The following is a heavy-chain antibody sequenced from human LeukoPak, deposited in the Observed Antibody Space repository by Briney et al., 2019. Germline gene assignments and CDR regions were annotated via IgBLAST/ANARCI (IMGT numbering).Heavy chain of an antibody. J-gene: IGHJ4*02. CDR2: IIPILGIA. Sequence: AVKVSCKASGGRFSSYAISWVRQAPGQGLEWVGRIIPILGIANYAQKFQGRVTITADKSTSTAYMELSSLRSEDTAVYYCARSARGVGAALDYWGQGPLVTVSS. D-gene: IGHD1-26*01. CDR1: GGRFSSYA. CDR3: ARSARGVGAALDY. V-gene: IGHV1-69*04.